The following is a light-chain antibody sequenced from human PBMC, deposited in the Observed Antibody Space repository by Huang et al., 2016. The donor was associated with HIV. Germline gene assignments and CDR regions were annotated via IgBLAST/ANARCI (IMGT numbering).Light chain of an antibody. V-gene: IGKV3-11*01. J-gene: IGKJ4*01. CDR2: DAS. Sequence: EIVLTQSPATLSLSPGERATLSCRASQSVRRFLAWYQQKAGQAPRLLIYDASNRAIDIPARFSGSGSGTEFTLTISSLEPEDFAVYYCQQRSSWPRVTFGGGTKVELK. CDR3: QQRSSWPRVT. CDR1: QSVRRF.